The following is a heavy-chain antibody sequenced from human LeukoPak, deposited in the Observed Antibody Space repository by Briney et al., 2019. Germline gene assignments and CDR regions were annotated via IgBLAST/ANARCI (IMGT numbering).Heavy chain of an antibody. CDR2: ISGSGGTT. Sequence: PGGSLRLSCAASGFTFNNYAMNWVRQAPGKGLEWVSVISGSGGTTYYADSVKGRFTISRDSSKNTLYLQMNSLRAEDTAVYFCARRSQLGGFFDNWGQGTLVTVSS. CDR1: GFTFNNYA. J-gene: IGHJ4*02. CDR3: ARRSQLGGFFDN. V-gene: IGHV3-23*01. D-gene: IGHD7-27*01.